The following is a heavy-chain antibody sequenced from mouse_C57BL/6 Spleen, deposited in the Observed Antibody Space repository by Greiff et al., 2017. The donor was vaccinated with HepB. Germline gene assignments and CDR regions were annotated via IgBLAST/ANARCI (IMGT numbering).Heavy chain of an antibody. CDR2: ISSGSSSI. CDR1: GFTFSDYG. CDR3: ARDYYGTLDY. J-gene: IGHJ2*01. Sequence: DVMLVESGGGLVKPGGSLKLSCAASGFTFSDYGMHWVRQAPEKGLEWVAYISSGSSSIYYADTVKGRFTISRDNATNTLFLKMTSLRSEDAAMYYCARDYYGTLDYWGQGTTVTVSS. D-gene: IGHD1-1*01. V-gene: IGHV5-17*01.